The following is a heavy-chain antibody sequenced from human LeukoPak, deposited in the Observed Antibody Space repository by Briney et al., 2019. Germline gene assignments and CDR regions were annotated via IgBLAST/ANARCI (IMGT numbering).Heavy chain of an antibody. CDR2: INPNSGGT. V-gene: IGHV1-2*06. D-gene: IGHD2-15*01. CDR3: ARGYCSGGSCYSVENWFDL. J-gene: IGHJ5*02. CDR1: GYTFTGYY. Sequence: ASVKVSCKAAGYTFTGYYMFWVRQAPGQGLEWMGRINPNSGGTNYAQKFQGRVIMTRDTSISTAYMELSRLRSDDTAVYYCARGYCSGGSCYSVENWFDLWGQGALVTVSS.